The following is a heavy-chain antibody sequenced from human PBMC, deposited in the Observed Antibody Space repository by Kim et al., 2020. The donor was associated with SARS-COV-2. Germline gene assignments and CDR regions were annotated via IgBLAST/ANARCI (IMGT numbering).Heavy chain of an antibody. Sequence: GGSLRLSCAASGFTFSSYSMNWVRQAPGKGLEWVSYISSSSSTIYYADSVKGRFTISRDNAKNSLYLQMNSLRAEDTAVYYCARGKQLTAFDIWGQGTMVTVSS. V-gene: IGHV3-48*04. CDR1: GFTFSSYS. CDR3: ARGKQLTAFDI. D-gene: IGHD6-13*01. J-gene: IGHJ3*02. CDR2: ISSSSSTI.